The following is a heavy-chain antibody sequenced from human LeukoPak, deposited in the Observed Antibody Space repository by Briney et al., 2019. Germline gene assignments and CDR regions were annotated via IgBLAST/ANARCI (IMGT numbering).Heavy chain of an antibody. J-gene: IGHJ4*02. Sequence: GGSLRLSCAASGFTVSSNYMSWVRQAPGKGLEWVSVIYSVGTTYYADSVRGRFTISRDNSKNTLYLQMNSLRAEGTAVYYCARVLDWPAVTDSWGQGTLVTVSS. CDR3: ARVLDWPAVTDS. V-gene: IGHV3-53*01. CDR1: GFTVSSNY. D-gene: IGHD3/OR15-3a*01. CDR2: IYSVGTT.